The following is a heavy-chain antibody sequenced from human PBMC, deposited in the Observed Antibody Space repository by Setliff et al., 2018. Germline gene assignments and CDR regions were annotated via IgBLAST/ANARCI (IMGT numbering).Heavy chain of an antibody. CDR1: GGSFSGYY. J-gene: IGHJ3*02. CDR2: IDQSGIT. Sequence: PSETLSLTCAVYGGSFSGYYWSWIRQPPGKGPEWIGEIDQSGITNYNPSLKSRVTISIDTSKNQFSLRLSSVTATDTAVYYCARGRRITMIVVPPGVFDIWGQGTMVTVS. D-gene: IGHD3-22*01. V-gene: IGHV4-34*01. CDR3: ARGRRITMIVVPPGVFDI.